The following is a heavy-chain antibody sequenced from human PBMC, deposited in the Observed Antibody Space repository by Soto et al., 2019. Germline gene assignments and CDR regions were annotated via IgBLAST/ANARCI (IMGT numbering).Heavy chain of an antibody. V-gene: IGHV3-72*01. J-gene: IGHJ4*02. CDR2: TRNKANSYTT. D-gene: IGHD4-17*01. CDR3: ARDRYGDYYFDY. Sequence: GGSLRLSCAASGFTFSDHYMDWVRQAPGKGLEWVGRTRNKANSYTTEYAASVKGRFTISRDDSKNSLYLQMNSLKTEATAVYYCARDRYGDYYFDYWGKGTLVTVSS. CDR1: GFTFSDHY.